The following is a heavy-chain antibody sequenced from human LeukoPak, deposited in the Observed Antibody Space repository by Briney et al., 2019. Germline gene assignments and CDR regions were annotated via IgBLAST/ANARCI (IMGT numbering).Heavy chain of an antibody. CDR2: INQGGSDK. Sequence: GGSLRLSCAASGFTFSGHWMSWVRQAPGKGLEWVANINQGGSDKYYVDSVKGRFTISRDNANNLLYLQMNSLRGEDTAVYYCTRDRLRAEDDWGQGTLVTVSS. CDR1: GFTFSGHW. CDR3: TRDRLRAEDD. J-gene: IGHJ4*02. V-gene: IGHV3-7*01. D-gene: IGHD1-14*01.